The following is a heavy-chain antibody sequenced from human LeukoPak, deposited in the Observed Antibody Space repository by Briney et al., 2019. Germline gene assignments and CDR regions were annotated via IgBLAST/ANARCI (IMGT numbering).Heavy chain of an antibody. CDR2: IIPIFGTA. Sequence: SVKVSCKASGGTFSSYAISWVRQAPGQGLEWMGGIIPIFGTANYAQKFQGRVTITTDESTSTAYMELSSLRSEDTAVYYCARGGYSSGWPGYYFDYWAREPWSPPPQ. J-gene: IGHJ4*02. V-gene: IGHV1-69*05. CDR1: GGTFSSYA. D-gene: IGHD6-19*01. CDR3: ARGGYSSGWPGYYFDY.